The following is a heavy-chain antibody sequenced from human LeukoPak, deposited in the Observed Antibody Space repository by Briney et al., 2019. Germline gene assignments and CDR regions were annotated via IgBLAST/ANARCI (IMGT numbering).Heavy chain of an antibody. D-gene: IGHD2-15*01. J-gene: IGHJ5*02. Sequence: RTSETLSLTCAVYGGSFSGYYWSWIRQPPGKGLESIGEINHSGSTNYNPSLKSRVTISVDTSKNQFSLNLSFVTAAETAVYYCARPLSLGYCSGGSCYGRGAWFDRWGQGTLVTVSS. CDR2: INHSGST. V-gene: IGHV4-34*01. CDR3: ARPLSLGYCSGGSCYGRGAWFDR. CDR1: GGSFSGYY.